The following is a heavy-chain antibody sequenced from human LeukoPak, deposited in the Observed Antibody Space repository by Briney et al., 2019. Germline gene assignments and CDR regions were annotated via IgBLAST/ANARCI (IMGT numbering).Heavy chain of an antibody. J-gene: IGHJ1*01. CDR2: INHSGST. CDR1: GGSFSGYY. CDR3: ARGRYFQH. V-gene: IGHV4-34*01. Sequence: TSETLSLTCAVYGGSFSGYYWSWIRQPPGKGLEWIGEINHSGSTNYNPSLKSRVTISVDTSKNQFSLKLSSVTAADTAVYYCARGRYFQHWGRGTLVTVSS.